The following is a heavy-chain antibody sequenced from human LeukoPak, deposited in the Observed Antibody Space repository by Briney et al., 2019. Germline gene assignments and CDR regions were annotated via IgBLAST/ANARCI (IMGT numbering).Heavy chain of an antibody. CDR2: IIPILGIA. V-gene: IGHV1-69*04. CDR3: ARDGPLVVVPAAEDYYFDY. CDR1: GGTFSSYA. D-gene: IGHD2-2*01. Sequence: GASVKVSCKASGGTFSSYAISWVRQAPGQGLEWMGRIIPILGIANYAQKFQGRVTITADKSTSTAYMELSSLRSEDTAVYYCARDGPLVVVPAAEDYYFDYWGQGTLVTVSS. J-gene: IGHJ4*02.